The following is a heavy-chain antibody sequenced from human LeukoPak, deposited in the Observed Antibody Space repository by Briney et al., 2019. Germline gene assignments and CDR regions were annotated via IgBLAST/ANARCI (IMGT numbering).Heavy chain of an antibody. Sequence: GASVKVSCKASGYTFTSYYMHWVRQAPGQGLEWMGIINPSGGSTSYAQKFQGRVTMTRDTSTSTVYMELNSLRSEDTAVYYCARDLRIVGTTVYFDYWGQGTLVTVSS. D-gene: IGHD1-26*01. CDR2: INPSGGST. CDR1: GYTFTSYY. J-gene: IGHJ4*02. CDR3: ARDLRIVGTTVYFDY. V-gene: IGHV1-46*01.